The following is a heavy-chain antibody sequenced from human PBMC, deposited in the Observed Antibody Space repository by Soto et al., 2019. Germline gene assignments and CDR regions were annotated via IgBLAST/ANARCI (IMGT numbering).Heavy chain of an antibody. J-gene: IGHJ4*02. CDR1: GFTFSSYG. CDR3: AKVLRIQLWAFDAVFDY. D-gene: IGHD5-18*01. V-gene: IGHV3-30*18. CDR2: ISYDGSNK. Sequence: GGSLRLSCAASGFTFSSYGMHWVRQAPGKGLEWVAVISYDGSNKYYADSVKGRFTISRDNSKNTLYLQMNSLRAEDTAVYYCAKVLRIQLWAFDAVFDYWGQGTLVTVSS.